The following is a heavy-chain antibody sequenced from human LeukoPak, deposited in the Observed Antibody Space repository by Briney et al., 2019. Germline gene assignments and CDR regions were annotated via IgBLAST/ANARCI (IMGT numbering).Heavy chain of an antibody. CDR1: VFTFSSYG. Sequence: PGRSLRLSCAASVFTFSSYGMHWVRQAPGKGLEWVAVIWYDGSNKYYADSVKGRFTISRDNSKNTLYLQMNSLRAEDTAVYYCAKEGDIVVVPAAIGGYFDYWGQGTLVTVSS. J-gene: IGHJ4*02. D-gene: IGHD2-2*01. CDR2: IWYDGSNK. CDR3: AKEGDIVVVPAAIGGYFDY. V-gene: IGHV3-33*06.